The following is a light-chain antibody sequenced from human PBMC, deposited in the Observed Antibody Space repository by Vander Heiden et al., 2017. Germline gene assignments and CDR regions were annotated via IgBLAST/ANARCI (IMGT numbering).Light chain of an antibody. CDR2: WAS. V-gene: IGKV4-1*01. Sequence: DIVMTQSTDCLAVSLGERATINCKSSQGGLYSYNNKNYLDWYQQKPGQPPKLLIYWASNREYGVPDRFSGRGSGTDFTLTSSSRQAEDVAVYYWQHDYSTLTFGHGTKVDIK. J-gene: IGKJ3*01. CDR1: QGGLYSYNNKNY. CDR3: QHDYSTLT.